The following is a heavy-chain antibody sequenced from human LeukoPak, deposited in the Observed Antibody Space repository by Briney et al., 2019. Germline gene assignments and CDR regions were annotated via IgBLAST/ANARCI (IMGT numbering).Heavy chain of an antibody. CDR1: GFTVSSNF. V-gene: IGHV3-21*01. CDR3: ARDLLYYDSSGGDY. J-gene: IGHJ4*02. Sequence: GGSLRLSCTVSGFTVSSNFMNWVRQAPGKGLEWVSSISSSSSYIYYADSVKGRFTISRDNARKSLYLQMNSLRAEDTAVYYCARDLLYYDSSGGDYWGQGTLVTVSS. D-gene: IGHD3-22*01. CDR2: ISSSSSYI.